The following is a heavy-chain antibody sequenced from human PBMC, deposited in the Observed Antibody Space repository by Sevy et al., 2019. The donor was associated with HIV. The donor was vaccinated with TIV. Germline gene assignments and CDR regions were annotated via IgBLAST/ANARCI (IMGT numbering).Heavy chain of an antibody. Sequence: GGSLRLSCAASGFTFSSYAMHWVRQAPGEGLEWVAVISYDGSNKYYADSVKGRFTISRDNSKNTLYLQMNSLRAEDTAVYYCARGNPDYYDSSGYSVGAFDIWGQGTMVTVSS. CDR1: GFTFSSYA. CDR3: ARGNPDYYDSSGYSVGAFDI. CDR2: ISYDGSNK. D-gene: IGHD3-22*01. V-gene: IGHV3-30-3*01. J-gene: IGHJ3*02.